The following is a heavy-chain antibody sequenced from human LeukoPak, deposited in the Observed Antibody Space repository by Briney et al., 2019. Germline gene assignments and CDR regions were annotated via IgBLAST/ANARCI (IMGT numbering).Heavy chain of an antibody. J-gene: IGHJ4*02. Sequence: PGGSLRLSCAACGFAFSSYAMSWLRQAPGKGLEWVSTIHDDGGTSYYADSVKGRFTISRDNSRNTLNLQMSGLRAEGTALYYCARDWRSQGKDTSGTYYAPLDHWGQGTQVTVSS. V-gene: IGHV3-23*01. D-gene: IGHD3-10*01. CDR1: GFAFSSYA. CDR2: IHDDGGTS. CDR3: ARDWRSQGKDTSGTYYAPLDH.